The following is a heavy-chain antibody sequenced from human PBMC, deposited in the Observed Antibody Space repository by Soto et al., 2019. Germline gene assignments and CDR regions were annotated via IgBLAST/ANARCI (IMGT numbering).Heavy chain of an antibody. Sequence: QLQLQESGPGLVKPSETLSLTCTVSGGSISSSSYYWGWIRQPPGQGLEWIGSIYYSGSTYYNRSLKSRVTISVDTSKNQLSLKLSSVTAADTAVYYCARQPTRSLAGTFDYWGQGTLVTGSS. CDR3: ARQPTRSLAGTFDY. D-gene: IGHD6-19*01. CDR2: IYYSGST. J-gene: IGHJ4*02. V-gene: IGHV4-39*01. CDR1: GGSISSSSYY.